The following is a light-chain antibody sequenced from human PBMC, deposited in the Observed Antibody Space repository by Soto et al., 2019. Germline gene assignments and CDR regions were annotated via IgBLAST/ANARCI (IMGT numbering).Light chain of an antibody. CDR3: QQRSNWRPA. V-gene: IGKV3-11*01. Sequence: DIVLTQSPATLSLSPGERATLSCRASQSVSSYLAWYQQKPGQAPRLLIYDASNRATGIPARFSGSGSGTDGTLASSSLEPEDVAVYYCQQRSNWRPAFGQGTRLEI. J-gene: IGKJ5*01. CDR2: DAS. CDR1: QSVSSY.